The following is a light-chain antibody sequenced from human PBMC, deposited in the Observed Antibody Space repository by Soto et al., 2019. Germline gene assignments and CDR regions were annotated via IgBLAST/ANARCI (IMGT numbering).Light chain of an antibody. CDR3: LQDYSYPWT. Sequence: DIQMTQSPSTLSGAVGDRVTITCRASQTISSWLAWYQQKPGKAPKLLIYKASTLKSGVPSRFSGSASGTDFTLTISSLQPEDFATYYCLQDYSYPWTFGQGTRLEI. V-gene: IGKV1-5*03. J-gene: IGKJ5*01. CDR2: KAS. CDR1: QTISSW.